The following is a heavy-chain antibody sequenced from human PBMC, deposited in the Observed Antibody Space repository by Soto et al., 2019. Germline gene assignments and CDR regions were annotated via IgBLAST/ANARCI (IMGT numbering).Heavy chain of an antibody. CDR1: SGAISSSNW. J-gene: IGHJ5*02. V-gene: IGHV4-4*02. CDR3: ARHAGYCTNGVCYFDTANWFKP. Sequence: TLSLTCAGSSGAISSSNWWSWVRQNPGKGLDGSGEIYHSGSTNYNPPLKIRGTISVDTSKNQFSLKLSSVTAAKTAVYYCARHAGYCTNGVCYFDTANWFKPCGQGILVTVPS. D-gene: IGHD2-8*01. CDR2: IYHSGST.